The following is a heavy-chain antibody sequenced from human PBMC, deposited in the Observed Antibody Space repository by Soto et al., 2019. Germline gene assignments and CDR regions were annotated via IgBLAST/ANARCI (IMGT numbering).Heavy chain of an antibody. CDR2: MNPNSGNT. CDR3: ARSTNDYGDRH. D-gene: IGHD4-17*01. J-gene: IGHJ4*02. Sequence: QVQLVQCGAEVKKPGASVKVSCEASGYTCTSYAINWVRQATGQGLEWMGWMNPNSGNTGYAQRFQGRVTMTRNTSISTAYMELSSLRSEDTAVYYCARSTNDYGDRHWGQGTLVTVSS. CDR1: GYTCTSYA. V-gene: IGHV1-8*01.